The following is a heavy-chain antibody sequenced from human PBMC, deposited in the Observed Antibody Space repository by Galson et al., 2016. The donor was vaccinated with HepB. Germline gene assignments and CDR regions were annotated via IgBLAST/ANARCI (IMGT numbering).Heavy chain of an antibody. V-gene: IGHV1-3*01. CDR3: ARGGPARIGFTVFDY. CDR1: GYTFKSFA. J-gene: IGHJ4*02. CDR2: INGANDNT. Sequence: SVKVSCKASGYTFKSFAIHWVRQAPGQRLEWMGWINGANDNTKYSQNFQGRVTINRDTSASTAYMELSSLTYEDTALYYCARGGPARIGFTVFDYWGQGTLVTVSS. D-gene: IGHD3-9*01.